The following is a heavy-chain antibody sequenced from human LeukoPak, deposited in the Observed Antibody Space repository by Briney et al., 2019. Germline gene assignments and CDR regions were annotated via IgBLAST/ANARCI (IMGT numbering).Heavy chain of an antibody. V-gene: IGHV1-18*01. D-gene: IGHD3-22*01. CDR2: ISAYNGNT. Sequence: AASVKVSCKASGYTFTSYGISWVRQAPGQGLEWMGWISAYNGNTNYAQKLQGRVTMTTDTSTSTAYMELRSLRSDDTAVYYCARDTYYYGSSGYPGDYWGQGTLVTVSS. CDR3: ARDTYYYGSSGYPGDY. J-gene: IGHJ4*02. CDR1: GYTFTSYG.